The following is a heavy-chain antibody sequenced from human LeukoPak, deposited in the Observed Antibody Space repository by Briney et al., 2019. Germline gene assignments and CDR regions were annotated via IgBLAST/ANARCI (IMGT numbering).Heavy chain of an antibody. J-gene: IGHJ4*02. Sequence: PGGSLRLSCAASGFTVSSNYMSWVRQAPGKGLEWVSVIYSGGSTYYADSVKGRFTISRDNSKNTLYLQMNSLRAEDTAVYYCARTLTTVAFDYWGQGTLVTVSS. CDR1: GFTVSSNY. D-gene: IGHD3-3*01. CDR2: IYSGGST. V-gene: IGHV3-53*01. CDR3: ARTLTTVAFDY.